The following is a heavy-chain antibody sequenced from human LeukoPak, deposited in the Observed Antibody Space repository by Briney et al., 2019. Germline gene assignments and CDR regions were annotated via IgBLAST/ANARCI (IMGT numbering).Heavy chain of an antibody. J-gene: IGHJ4*02. D-gene: IGHD3-22*01. V-gene: IGHV3-30-3*01. Sequence: PGGSLRLSCAASGFTFSSYAMHWVRQAPGKGLEWVALISYDGSNKYYADSVKGRFTISRDNSKNTLYLQMNSLRAEDTAVYCCSDSSGYYLFDSWGQGTLVTVSS. CDR2: ISYDGSNK. CDR1: GFTFSSYA. CDR3: SDSSGYYLFDS.